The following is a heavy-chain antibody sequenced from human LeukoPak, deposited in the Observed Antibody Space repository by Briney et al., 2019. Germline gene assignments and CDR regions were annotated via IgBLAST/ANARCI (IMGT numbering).Heavy chain of an antibody. J-gene: IGHJ4*02. CDR2: IYTSGST. CDR1: GGSISSYY. CDR3: ARLVRTEYRGYYFDY. D-gene: IGHD3-10*01. V-gene: IGHV4-4*07. Sequence: PSETLSLTCTLSGGSISSYYWSWIRQPAGKGLEWIGRIYTSGSTNYNPSLKSRVTISVDKSKNQFSLKLSSVTAADTAVYYCARLVRTEYRGYYFDYWGQGTLVTVSS.